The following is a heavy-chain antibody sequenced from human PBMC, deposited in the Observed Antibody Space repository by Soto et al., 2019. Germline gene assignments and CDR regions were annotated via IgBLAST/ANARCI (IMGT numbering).Heavy chain of an antibody. Sequence: PGGSLRLSCAASGFTFSTYGMYWVRQAPGKGLEWVAVISYDGSKKYYADSVKGRFTISRDNSKNTLYLQMNSLRAEDTAVYYCVKVTDSSGWYPYYYGMDVWGQGTTVTVSS. CDR1: GFTFSTYG. D-gene: IGHD6-19*01. J-gene: IGHJ6*02. CDR2: ISYDGSKK. V-gene: IGHV3-30*18. CDR3: VKVTDSSGWYPYYYGMDV.